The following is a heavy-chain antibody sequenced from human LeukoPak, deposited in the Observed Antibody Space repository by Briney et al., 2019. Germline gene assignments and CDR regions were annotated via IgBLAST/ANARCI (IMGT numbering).Heavy chain of an antibody. CDR2: LYYSGST. J-gene: IGHJ1*01. V-gene: IGHV4-39*07. Sequence: SETLSLTCSVSGGAITGSSYYWGWIRQPPGKGLEWIGSLYYSGSTYYNPSLKSRVTISVDTSKNQFSLKLSSVTAADTAVYYCARGVSYYDSSGYKHWGQGTLVTVSS. D-gene: IGHD3-22*01. CDR3: ARGVSYYDSSGYKH. CDR1: GGAITGSSYY.